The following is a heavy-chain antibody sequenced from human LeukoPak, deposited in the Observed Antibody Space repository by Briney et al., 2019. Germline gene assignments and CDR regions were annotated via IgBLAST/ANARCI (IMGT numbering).Heavy chain of an antibody. D-gene: IGHD6-19*01. CDR1: GFTFRSYG. V-gene: IGHV3-23*01. CDR3: ARHQYASGWSDFDY. CDR2: MSGSGVNT. Sequence: GGSLRLSCAASGFTFRSYGMIWVRQAPGKGLEWASGMSGSGVNTDYADSVKGRFTISRDNSKNTLYLQMNSLRAEDTAVYYCARHQYASGWSDFDYWGQGILVTVST. J-gene: IGHJ4*02.